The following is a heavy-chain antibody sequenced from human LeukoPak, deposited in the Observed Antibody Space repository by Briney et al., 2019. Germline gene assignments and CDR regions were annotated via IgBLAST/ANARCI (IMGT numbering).Heavy chain of an antibody. CDR3: ARDSRIVEAKHNWFDP. D-gene: IGHD1-26*01. CDR2: IWYDGSNK. CDR1: GFTFSSYG. V-gene: IGHV3-33*01. J-gene: IGHJ5*02. Sequence: GGSLRLSCAASGFTFSSYGMHWVRQAPGKGLEWVAVIWYDGSNKYYADSVKGRFTISRDNSKNTLYLQMNSLRAEDTVVYYCARDSRIVEAKHNWFDPWGQGTLVTVSS.